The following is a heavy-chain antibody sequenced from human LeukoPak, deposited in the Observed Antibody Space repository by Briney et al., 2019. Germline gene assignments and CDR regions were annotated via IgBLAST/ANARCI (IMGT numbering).Heavy chain of an antibody. J-gene: IGHJ6*02. CDR3: ARDGYCSSTSCYKIYYYYGMDG. CDR2: ISAYNGNT. D-gene: IGHD2-2*02. V-gene: IGHV1-18*01. CDR1: GYTFTSYG. Sequence: ASVKVSCKASGYTFTSYGISWVRQAPGQGLEWLGWISAYNGNTNYAQKLQGRVTMTTDTSTSTAYMELRSLRSDDTAVYYCARDGYCSSTSCYKIYYYYGMDGWGQGTTVTVSS.